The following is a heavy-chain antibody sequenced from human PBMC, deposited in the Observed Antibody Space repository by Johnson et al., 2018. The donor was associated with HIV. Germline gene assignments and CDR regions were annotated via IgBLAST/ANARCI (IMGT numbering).Heavy chain of an antibody. CDR3: ARECQYYYDTSGCTYDAFDI. V-gene: IGHV3-74*01. CDR2: INGDGSSA. D-gene: IGHD3-22*01. Sequence: VQLVESGGGLIQPGGSLRLACAASGFSVSSNYMSWVRQAPGKGLVWVSRINGDGSSANYADSVKGRFTVSRDNAKNTLYLQMNSLRAEDTAVYYCARECQYYYDTSGCTYDAFDIWGQGTMVTVSS. CDR1: GFSVSSNY. J-gene: IGHJ3*02.